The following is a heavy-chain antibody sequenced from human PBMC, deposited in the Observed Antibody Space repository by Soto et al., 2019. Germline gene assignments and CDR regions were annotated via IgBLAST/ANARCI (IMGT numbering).Heavy chain of an antibody. J-gene: IGHJ5*02. CDR3: ARAPSIAAAGTYNWFDP. Sequence: SETLSLTCTVSGGSISSGDYYWSWIRQPPGKGLEWIGYIYYSGSTYYNPSLKSRVTISVDTSKNQFSLKLSSVTAADTAVYYCARAPSIAAAGTYNWFDPWGQGTLVTVSS. CDR1: GGSISSGDYY. CDR2: IYYSGST. V-gene: IGHV4-30-4*01. D-gene: IGHD6-13*01.